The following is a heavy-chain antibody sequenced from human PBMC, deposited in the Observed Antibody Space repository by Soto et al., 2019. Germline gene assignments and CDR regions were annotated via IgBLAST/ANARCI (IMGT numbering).Heavy chain of an antibody. CDR3: AKGSAARPTAHYYYYGMDV. J-gene: IGHJ6*02. CDR1: GFTFSSYG. CDR2: ISYDGSNK. D-gene: IGHD6-6*01. V-gene: IGHV3-30*18. Sequence: LRLSCASSGFTFSSYGMHWVLQAPGKGLEWVAVISYDGSNKYYADSVKGRFTISRDNSKNTLYLQMNSLRAEDTAVYYCAKGSAARPTAHYYYYGMDVWGQGTTVTVSS.